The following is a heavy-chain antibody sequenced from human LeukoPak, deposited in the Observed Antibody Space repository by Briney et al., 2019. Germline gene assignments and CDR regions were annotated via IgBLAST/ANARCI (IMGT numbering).Heavy chain of an antibody. D-gene: IGHD3-10*01. V-gene: IGHV3-66*01. J-gene: IGHJ4*02. Sequence: GGSLRLSCAASGFTVSSNYMSWVRQAPGKGLEWVSVIYSGGSTYYADSVKGRFTISRDNSKNTLYLQMNSLRAEDTAVYYCAREYYGSGSYRARFDYWGQGTLVTVSS. CDR1: GFTVSSNY. CDR2: IYSGGST. CDR3: AREYYGSGSYRARFDY.